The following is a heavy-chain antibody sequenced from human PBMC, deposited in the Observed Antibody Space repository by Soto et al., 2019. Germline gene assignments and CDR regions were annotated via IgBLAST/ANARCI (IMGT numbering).Heavy chain of an antibody. D-gene: IGHD1-26*01. CDR1: GFTFSTYG. CDR2: ISSDGGNK. Sequence: QVQLVESGGGVVQPGRSLRLSCAASGFTFSTYGMHWVRQAPGKGLEWVALISSDGGNKYYADSVKGRFTISRDNPKNTRYLRMNSLRVEDTAVSYCAKALFAGGSYISARWGQGTLVTVSS. J-gene: IGHJ4*02. V-gene: IGHV3-30*18. CDR3: AKALFAGGSYISAR.